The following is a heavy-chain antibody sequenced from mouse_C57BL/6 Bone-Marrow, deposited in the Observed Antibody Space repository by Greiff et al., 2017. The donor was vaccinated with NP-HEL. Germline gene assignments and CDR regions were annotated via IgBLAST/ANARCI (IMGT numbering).Heavy chain of an antibody. V-gene: IGHV2-6*03. D-gene: IGHD1-1*01. Sequence: VKLMESGPGLVAPSQSLSITCTVSGFSLTSYCVPWVRQPPGKGLEWLGVIWSDGSTTYTSALKYRHSISKDNYKSQVFLKMNSIQTDDTARYYCARWYYGYFDYWGQGTTLTGSS. J-gene: IGHJ2*01. CDR3: ARWYYGYFDY. CDR1: GFSLTSYC. CDR2: IWSDGST.